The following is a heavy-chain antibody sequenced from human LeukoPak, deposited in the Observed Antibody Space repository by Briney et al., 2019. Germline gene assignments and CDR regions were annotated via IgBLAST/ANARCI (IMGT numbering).Heavy chain of an antibody. Sequence: GRSLRLSCAASGFTFDDYAMHWVRQAPGKGLEWVSGISWNSGSIGYADSVKGRFTISRDNAKNSLYLQMNSLRAEGTALYYCAKAGGSGSPSDYWGQGTLVTVSS. CDR3: AKAGGSGSPSDY. CDR1: GFTFDDYA. CDR2: ISWNSGSI. J-gene: IGHJ4*02. D-gene: IGHD3-10*01. V-gene: IGHV3-9*01.